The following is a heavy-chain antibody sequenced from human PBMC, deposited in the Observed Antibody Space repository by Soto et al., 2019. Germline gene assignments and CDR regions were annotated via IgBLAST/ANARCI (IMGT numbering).Heavy chain of an antibody. J-gene: IGHJ6*02. V-gene: IGHV1-2*02. Sequence: ASVKVSCKASGYSFTGYYIHWVRQAPGQGLEWMGWINPNSGGANYAQKFQGRVTMTRDTSTTTAYMELSRLRSNDTAVFYCARHYDLTISGVGGMDVWGQGATVTVSS. CDR2: INPNSGGA. D-gene: IGHD3-3*01. CDR1: GYSFTGYY. CDR3: ARHYDLTISGVGGMDV.